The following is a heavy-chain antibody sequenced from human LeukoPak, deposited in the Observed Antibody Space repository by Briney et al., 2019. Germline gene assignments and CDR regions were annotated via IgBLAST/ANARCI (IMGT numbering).Heavy chain of an antibody. Sequence: GGSLRLSCAASGFAFSAYAMSWLRQPPGKGLEWVSSINANSIITSYAASVRGRFTISRDNSKNTLYLQLNTLRADDTATYYCAKPISGGLAVTADWFHPWGQGTLVVVSS. CDR2: INANSIIT. J-gene: IGHJ5*01. CDR3: AKPISGGLAVTADWFHP. V-gene: IGHV3-23*01. D-gene: IGHD6-19*01. CDR1: GFAFSAYA.